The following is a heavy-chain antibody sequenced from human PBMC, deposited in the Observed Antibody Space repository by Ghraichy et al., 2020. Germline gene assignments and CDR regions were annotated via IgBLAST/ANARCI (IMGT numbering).Heavy chain of an antibody. CDR3: AREPYSGSYSAGFDY. Sequence: GGSLRLSCAASGFTFSSYSMNWVRQAPGKGLEWVSSISSSSSYIYYADSVKGRFTISRDNAKNSLYLQMNSLRAEDTAVYYCAREPYSGSYSAGFDYWGQGTLVTVSS. CDR1: GFTFSSYS. D-gene: IGHD1-26*01. CDR2: ISSSSSYI. V-gene: IGHV3-21*01. J-gene: IGHJ4*02.